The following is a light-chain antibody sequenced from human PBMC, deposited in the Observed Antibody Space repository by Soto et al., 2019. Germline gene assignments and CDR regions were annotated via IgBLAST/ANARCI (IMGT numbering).Light chain of an antibody. Sequence: QPVLTQPRSVSVSPGQSVTISCTGTSSDVGRYNYVTWYQQHPGKAPKLMIYDVNKRPSGVPDRFSGSKSGNTASLTISGLQAKDEADYYCCSYAGSSTYVFGPGTKVTVL. J-gene: IGLJ1*01. CDR3: CSYAGSSTYV. V-gene: IGLV2-11*01. CDR1: SSDVGRYNY. CDR2: DVN.